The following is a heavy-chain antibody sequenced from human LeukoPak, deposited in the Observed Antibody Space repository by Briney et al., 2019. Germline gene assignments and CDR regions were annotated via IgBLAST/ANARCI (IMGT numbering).Heavy chain of an antibody. V-gene: IGHV4-34*01. J-gene: IGHJ4*02. D-gene: IGHD6-13*01. CDR2: INHSGGT. CDR1: GGSFSGYY. Sequence: SETLSLTCAVYGGSFSGYYWSWIRQPPGKGLEWIGEINHSGGTNYNPSLKSRVTISLDTSKNHFSLKLTSVTAADTAVYYCAKDPGAAAGSGYWGQGTLVTVSS. CDR3: AKDPGAAAGSGY.